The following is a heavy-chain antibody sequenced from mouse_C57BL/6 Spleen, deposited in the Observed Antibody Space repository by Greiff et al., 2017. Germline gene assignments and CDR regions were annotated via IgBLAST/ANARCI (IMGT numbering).Heavy chain of an antibody. V-gene: IGHV1-54*01. CDR1: GYAFTNYL. CDR3: ARWGGNYSGMDY. J-gene: IGHJ4*01. D-gene: IGHD1-3*01. Sequence: QVQLKQSGAELVRPGTSVKVSCKASGYAFTNYLIEWVKQRPGQGLEWIGVINPGSGGTNYNEKFKGKATLTADKSSSTAYMQLSSLTSEDSAVYFCARWGGNYSGMDYWGQGTSVTVSS. CDR2: INPGSGGT.